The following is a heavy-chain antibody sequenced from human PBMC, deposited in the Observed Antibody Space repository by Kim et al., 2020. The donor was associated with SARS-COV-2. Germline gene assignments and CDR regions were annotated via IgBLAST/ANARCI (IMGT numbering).Heavy chain of an antibody. D-gene: IGHD2-15*01. J-gene: IGHJ3*02. CDR1: EFTFSSYS. CDR3: ARGPYCRGGSCYVGGAFDI. CDR2: ISYDGSNK. Sequence: GGSLRLSCAASEFTFSSYSMHWVRQAPGKGLEWVADISYDGSNKHYADSVKGRFTISRDNSKNTLYLEMNSLTAEDTAVYYCARGPYCRGGSCYVGGAFDIWGQGTMVTVSS. V-gene: IGHV3-30*04.